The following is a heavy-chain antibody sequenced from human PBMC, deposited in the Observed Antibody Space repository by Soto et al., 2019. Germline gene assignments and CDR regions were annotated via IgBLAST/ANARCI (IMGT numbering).Heavy chain of an antibody. CDR3: ARVKRLYGYFLDA. Sequence: SETLSLTCTVSGGSISSGDYYWSWIRQPPGKGLEWIGYIYYSGSTYYNPSLKSRVTISVDTSKNQFSLKLSSVTAADTAVYYCARVKRLYGYFLDAWGQGTLVTVSS. V-gene: IGHV4-30-4*01. D-gene: IGHD5-18*01. CDR2: IYYSGST. CDR1: GGSISSGDYY. J-gene: IGHJ5*02.